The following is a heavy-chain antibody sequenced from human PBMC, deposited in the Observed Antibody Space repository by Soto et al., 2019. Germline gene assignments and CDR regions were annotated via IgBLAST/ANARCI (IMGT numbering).Heavy chain of an antibody. CDR1: GFTFSSYA. J-gene: IGHJ3*02. V-gene: IGHV3-23*01. D-gene: IGHD3-9*01. CDR2: ISGSGGST. Sequence: GGSLRLSCAASGFTFSSYAMSWVRQAPGKGLEWVSAISGSGGSTYYADSVKGRFTISRDNSKNTLYLQMNSLRAEDTAVYYCAKGGNVLRYFDWFENAFDIWGQGTMLTVSS. CDR3: AKGGNVLRYFDWFENAFDI.